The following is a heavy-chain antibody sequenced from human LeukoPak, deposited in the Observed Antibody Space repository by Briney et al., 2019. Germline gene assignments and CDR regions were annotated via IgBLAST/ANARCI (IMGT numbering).Heavy chain of an antibody. Sequence: GGSLRLSCEASGFTIRNHVMTWVRQAPGKGPEWVASESGSGHNTYYSESVRGRFAISRDNSKNTLFLQMNSLRAEDTAVYYCATDWTLRGVPTFFDPWGQGTVVSVSS. D-gene: IGHD3-10*01. J-gene: IGHJ5*02. CDR2: ESGSGHNT. CDR3: ATDWTLRGVPTFFDP. CDR1: GFTIRNHV. V-gene: IGHV3-23*01.